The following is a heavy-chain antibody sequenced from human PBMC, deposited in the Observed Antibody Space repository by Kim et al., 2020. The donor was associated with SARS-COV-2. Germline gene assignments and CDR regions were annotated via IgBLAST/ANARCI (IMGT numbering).Heavy chain of an antibody. CDR1: GFTFSSYE. Sequence: GGSLRLSCAASGFTFSSYEMNWVRQAPGKGLEWVSYISRSGSTIYYADSVKGRFTISRDNAKNSLYLQMNSLRAEDTAVYYCAREVVTATHGSDYWGQGTLLTVSS. CDR3: AREVVTATHGSDY. V-gene: IGHV3-48*03. D-gene: IGHD2-15*01. J-gene: IGHJ4*02. CDR2: ISRSGSTI.